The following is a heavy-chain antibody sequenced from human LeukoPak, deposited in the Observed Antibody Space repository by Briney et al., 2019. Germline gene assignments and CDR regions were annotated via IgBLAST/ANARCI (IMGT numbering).Heavy chain of an antibody. J-gene: IGHJ5*02. CDR3: AKDRFRMNP. CDR1: GFTFNNYA. D-gene: IGHD2/OR15-2a*01. V-gene: IGHV3-23*01. Sequence: GGSLRLSCAASGFTFNNYAMSWVRQAPGKGLEWVSGLSGSGTNTYYADSVKGRFTISRDNSNNTLYLQMKSLRAEDTAIYYCAKDRFRMNPWGQGTLVTVSS. CDR2: LSGSGTNT.